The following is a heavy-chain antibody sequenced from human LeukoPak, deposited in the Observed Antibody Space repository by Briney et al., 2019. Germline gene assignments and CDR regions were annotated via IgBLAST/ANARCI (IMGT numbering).Heavy chain of an antibody. D-gene: IGHD6-19*01. Sequence: GGSLRLSCAASEFTFSNYAMNWVREAPGKGLEWVSAISGRGANTYYADSVKGRFTISRDNSKNTLYLQMNSLRAEDTAVYYCAKVRGYSSGWYDDGFDIWGQGTMVTVSS. CDR2: ISGRGANT. CDR3: AKVRGYSSGWYDDGFDI. J-gene: IGHJ3*02. CDR1: EFTFSNYA. V-gene: IGHV3-23*01.